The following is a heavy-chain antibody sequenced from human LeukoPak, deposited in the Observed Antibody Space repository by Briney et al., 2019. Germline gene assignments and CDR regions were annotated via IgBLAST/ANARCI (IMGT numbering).Heavy chain of an antibody. CDR2: ISYDGSNK. Sequence: HPGGSLRLSCAASGFTFSSYAMHWVRQAPGKGLEWVAVISYDGSNKYYADSVKGRFTISRDNSKNTLYLQMNSLRAEDTAVYYCARDLRSGYDRGGFDYWGQGTLVTVSS. V-gene: IGHV3-30-3*01. J-gene: IGHJ4*02. CDR1: GFTFSSYA. D-gene: IGHD5-12*01. CDR3: ARDLRSGYDRGGFDY.